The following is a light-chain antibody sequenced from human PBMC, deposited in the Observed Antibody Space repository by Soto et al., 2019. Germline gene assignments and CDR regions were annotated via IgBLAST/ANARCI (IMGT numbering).Light chain of an antibody. CDR3: QQYGSSPPWT. Sequence: EIVLTQFPGTLSLYPGERATLSCRASQSVSSSYLAWYQQKPGQAPRLFIYGASSRATGIPDRFSGSGSGTDFTLTISRLEPEDFAVYYCQQYGSSPPWTFGQWTKVDIK. V-gene: IGKV3-20*01. J-gene: IGKJ1*01. CDR1: QSVSSSY. CDR2: GAS.